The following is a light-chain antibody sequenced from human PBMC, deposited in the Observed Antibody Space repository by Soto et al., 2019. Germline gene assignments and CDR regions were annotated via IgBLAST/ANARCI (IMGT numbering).Light chain of an antibody. V-gene: IGKV3D-15*01. CDR2: GAS. Sequence: ERVMTQSPATLSVSTGERATLSCRASQSVSNNLAWYQQKLGQAPRLLIYGASTRATGIPARVSGSGSGTEFTLTISSLQSEDFAVYCCQQYNNWPRTFGQGTKVDIK. J-gene: IGKJ1*01. CDR3: QQYNNWPRT. CDR1: QSVSNN.